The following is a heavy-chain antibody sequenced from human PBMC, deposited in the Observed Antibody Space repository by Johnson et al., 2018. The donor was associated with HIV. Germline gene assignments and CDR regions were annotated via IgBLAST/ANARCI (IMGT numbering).Heavy chain of an antibody. CDR1: GFIFGSCW. Sequence: VQLVESGGGLVEPGGSLRLSCIASGFIFGSCWMTWVRQAPGERLEWVSAISGSGGSTYYADSVKGRFTISRDNSKNTLYLQMSSLRADDTAVYYCAKGQVARGPLDIWGQGTMVTVSS. D-gene: IGHD2-15*01. CDR2: ISGSGGST. J-gene: IGHJ3*02. V-gene: IGHV3-23*04. CDR3: AKGQVARGPLDI.